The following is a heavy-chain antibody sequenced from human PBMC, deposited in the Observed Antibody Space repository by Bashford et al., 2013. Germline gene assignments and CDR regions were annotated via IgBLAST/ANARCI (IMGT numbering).Heavy chain of an antibody. CDR3: ARENDSSGYYLSTDY. CDR1: GYTFTSYG. V-gene: IGHV1-18*01. Sequence: VASVKVSCKASGYTFTSYGISWVRQAPGQGLEWMGWISAYNGNTNYAQKLQGRVTMTTDTSTSTAYMELRSLRSDDTAVYYCARENDSSGYYLSTDYWGQGTLVTVSS. D-gene: IGHD3-22*01. CDR2: ISAYNGNT. J-gene: IGHJ4*02.